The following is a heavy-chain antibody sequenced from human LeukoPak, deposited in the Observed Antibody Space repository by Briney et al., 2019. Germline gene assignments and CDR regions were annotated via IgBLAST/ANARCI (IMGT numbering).Heavy chain of an antibody. V-gene: IGHV3-23*01. Sequence: GGSLRLSCAASGFTFSIYAMGWVRQAPGKGLEWVASISTIGGSTFYADSVKGRFTVSRDNSKSTLYLQMNSLRAEDTAVYYCARGLYADYAFDYWGQGTLVTVSS. CDR1: GFTFSIYA. CDR2: ISTIGGST. J-gene: IGHJ4*02. D-gene: IGHD4-17*01. CDR3: ARGLYADYAFDY.